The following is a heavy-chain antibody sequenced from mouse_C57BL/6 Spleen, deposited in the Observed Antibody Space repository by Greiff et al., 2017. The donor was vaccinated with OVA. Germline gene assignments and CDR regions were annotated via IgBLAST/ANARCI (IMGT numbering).Heavy chain of an antibody. J-gene: IGHJ3*01. V-gene: IGHV1-50*01. CDR2: IDPSDSYT. CDR3: ARGGITTVVAPFAY. CDR1: GYTFTSYW. D-gene: IGHD1-1*01. Sequence: VQLQQSGAELVKPGASVKLSCKASGYTFTSYWMQWVKQRPGQGLEWIGEIDPSDSYTNYNQKFKGKATLTVDTSSSTAYMQLSSLTSEDSAVYYCARGGITTVVAPFAYWGQGTLVTVSA.